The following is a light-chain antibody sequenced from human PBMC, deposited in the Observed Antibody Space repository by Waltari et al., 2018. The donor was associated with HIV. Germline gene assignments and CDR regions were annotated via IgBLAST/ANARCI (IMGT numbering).Light chain of an antibody. V-gene: IGLV2-11*01. CDR1: SSDIGDYNY. J-gene: IGLJ3*02. CDR3: CSFAGSYTLV. CDR2: DVT. Sequence: QSALTQPRSVSGSPGQSVTISCTGTSSDIGDYNYVSWYQQHPGKDPKLMIYDVTKRPSGVPDRFSGSKSGNTASLTISGLQAEDEAAYYCCSFAGSYTLVFGGGTKLTVL.